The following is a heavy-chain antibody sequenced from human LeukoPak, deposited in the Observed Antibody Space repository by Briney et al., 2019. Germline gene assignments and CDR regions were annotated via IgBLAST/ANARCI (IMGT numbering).Heavy chain of an antibody. Sequence: ASVKVSCKASGYTFTSYGISWVRQAPGQGLGWMGWISAYNGNTNYAQKLQGRVTMTTDTSTSTAYMELRSLRSDDTAVYYCARPGGGYCSGGSCTSGYYYGMDVWGQGTTVTVSS. CDR3: ARPGGGYCSGGSCTSGYYYGMDV. D-gene: IGHD2-15*01. CDR2: ISAYNGNT. CDR1: GYTFTSYG. V-gene: IGHV1-18*01. J-gene: IGHJ6*02.